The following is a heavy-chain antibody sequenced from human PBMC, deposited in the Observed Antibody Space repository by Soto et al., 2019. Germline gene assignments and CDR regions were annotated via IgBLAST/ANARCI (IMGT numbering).Heavy chain of an antibody. CDR1: GFTFSAYD. CDR3: AKQASYWHGGGGWFDP. J-gene: IGHJ5*02. V-gene: IGHV3-13*01. Sequence: EVQLVESGGGLVQPGGSLRLSCAASGFTFSAYDMHWVRQATGKGLEWVSAIGTQHDTYYPDSVKGRFTISRENAKNFFHLQKDSLRAGDTAVYYCAKQASYWHGGGGWFDPWGQGTLVTVSS. CDR2: IGTQHDT. D-gene: IGHD2-8*02.